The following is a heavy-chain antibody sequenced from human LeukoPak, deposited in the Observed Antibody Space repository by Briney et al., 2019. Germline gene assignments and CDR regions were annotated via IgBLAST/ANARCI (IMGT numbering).Heavy chain of an antibody. J-gene: IGHJ2*01. CDR2: ISGSGGST. CDR3: AKAHMSWYFDL. D-gene: IGHD2-21*01. Sequence: GGSLRLSCAASGFTFSSHAMSWVRQAPGKGLEWVSAISGSGGSTYYADSVKGRFTISRDNAKNSLYLQMNSLRAEDTALYYCAKAHMSWYFDLWGRGTLVTVSS. CDR1: GFTFSSHA. V-gene: IGHV3-23*01.